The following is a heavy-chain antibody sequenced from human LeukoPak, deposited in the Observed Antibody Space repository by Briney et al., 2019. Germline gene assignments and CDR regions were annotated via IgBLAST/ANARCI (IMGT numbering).Heavy chain of an antibody. CDR3: ARDQWYSSSWYFDY. Sequence: RAGGSLRLSCAASGFTFSSYSMNWVRQAPGKGLERVSYISSSSSTIYYADSVKGRFTISRDNAKNSLYLQMNSLRAEDTAVYYCARDQWYSSSWYFDYWGQGTLVTVSS. CDR2: ISSSSSTI. CDR1: GFTFSSYS. V-gene: IGHV3-48*04. J-gene: IGHJ4*02. D-gene: IGHD6-13*01.